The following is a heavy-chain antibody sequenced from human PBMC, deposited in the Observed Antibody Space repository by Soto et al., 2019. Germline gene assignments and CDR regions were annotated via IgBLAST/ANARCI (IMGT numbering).Heavy chain of an antibody. CDR2: MNPNSGKA. D-gene: IGHD3-10*01. J-gene: IGHJ4*02. CDR1: GYTFTSYD. CDR3: TRELWFGESPDY. Sequence: QVQLVQSGAEVKKPGASVKVSCKASGYTFTSYDINWVRQATGQGLEWMGWMNPNSGKAGYAQKFQGRVTLTRDTSISTAYVELSNLKSEDTAVYYCTRELWFGESPDYWGQGSLVTVSS. V-gene: IGHV1-8*01.